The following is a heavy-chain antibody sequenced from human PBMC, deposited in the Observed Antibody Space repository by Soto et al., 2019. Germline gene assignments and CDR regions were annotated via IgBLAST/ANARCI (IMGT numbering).Heavy chain of an antibody. CDR2: VSTSGAT. CDR3: ARADYEILTGSYAMDV. D-gene: IGHD3-9*01. Sequence: QVQLQASGPRLVKPSETLSLTCTVSDDFISSYYWNWIRQPAGTGLEWIGRVSTSGATNYNPSLESRVTMSVDTSKKQFALKLTSVTAADTAVYFCARADYEILTGSYAMDVWGQGTTVTVSS. V-gene: IGHV4-4*07. CDR1: DDFISSYY. J-gene: IGHJ6*02.